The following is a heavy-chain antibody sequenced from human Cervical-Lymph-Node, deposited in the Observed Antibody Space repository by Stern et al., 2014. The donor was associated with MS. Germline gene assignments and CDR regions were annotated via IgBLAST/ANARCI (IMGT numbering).Heavy chain of an antibody. CDR2: LWYDGIRK. CDR1: GFSLSSYG. V-gene: IGHV3-33*01. J-gene: IGHJ4*02. Sequence: VQSGTSLRLSCATSGFSLSSYGMHWVRQAPGKGLEWVAVLWYDGIRKFYVDSVKGRFSISRDISKNTVYLQMNSLRVEDTAVYYCARDNDGNSRYSNLDYGGQGTLVTVSS. D-gene: IGHD2/OR15-2a*01. CDR3: ARDNDGNSRYSNLDY.